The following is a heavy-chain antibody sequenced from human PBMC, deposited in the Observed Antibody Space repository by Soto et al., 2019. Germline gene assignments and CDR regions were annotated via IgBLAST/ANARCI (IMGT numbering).Heavy chain of an antibody. Sequence: ELQLVESGGGLVQPGGSLRLSCAASGFTLSSYWMHWVRQAPGKGLVWVSRINSDGSRTNYADSVKCRFTISRDNAKNTLYLQMNSLRAEDTALYFCARGLRRESYYTLGFWGQGTVVTVSS. CDR1: GFTLSSYW. D-gene: IGHD1-26*01. V-gene: IGHV3-74*01. CDR2: INSDGSRT. J-gene: IGHJ4*02. CDR3: ARGLRRESYYTLGF.